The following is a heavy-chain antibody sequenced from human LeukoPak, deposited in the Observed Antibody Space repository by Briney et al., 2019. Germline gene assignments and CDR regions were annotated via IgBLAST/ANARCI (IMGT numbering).Heavy chain of an antibody. J-gene: IGHJ4*02. CDR1: EYSFTTYW. CDR2: IYPGGSDT. D-gene: IGHD3-10*01. CDR3: ARLLFSGTYYEYYFDY. V-gene: IGHV5-51*01. Sequence: GESLKISCKGSEYSFTTYWIGWVRQMPGKGLEWMGIIYPGGSDTRYSPSFQGQVTISVDKSISTAYLQWSSLKASDTAMYYCARLLFSGTYYEYYFDYWGQGTLVTVSS.